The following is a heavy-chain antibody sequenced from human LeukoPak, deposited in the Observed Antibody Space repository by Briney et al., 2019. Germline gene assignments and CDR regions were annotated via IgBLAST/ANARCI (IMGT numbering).Heavy chain of an antibody. CDR2: INPNSGGT. CDR3: ARGVVEYYYDSSGYYYYMDV. Sequence: ASVKVSCKASGYTFTGYYMHWARQAPGQGLEWMGWINPNSGGTNYAQKFQGRVTMTRDTSISTAYMELSRLRSDDTAVYYCARGVVEYYYDSSGYYYYMDVWGKGTTVTVSS. CDR1: GYTFTGYY. D-gene: IGHD3-22*01. J-gene: IGHJ6*03. V-gene: IGHV1-2*02.